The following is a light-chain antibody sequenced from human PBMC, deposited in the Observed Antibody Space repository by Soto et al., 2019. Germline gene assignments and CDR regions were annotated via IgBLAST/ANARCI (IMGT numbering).Light chain of an antibody. Sequence: QSVLTQPASVSGSPRQSITISCTGTNIDVGSYNLVSWFQQHPGKAPKLVIYEVTKRPSGVSDRFSGSKSGNTASLTISGLQAEDEADYYCFSYAGDSVYVFGTGAKVT. CDR1: NIDVGSYNL. V-gene: IGLV2-23*02. CDR2: EVT. J-gene: IGLJ1*01. CDR3: FSYAGDSVYV.